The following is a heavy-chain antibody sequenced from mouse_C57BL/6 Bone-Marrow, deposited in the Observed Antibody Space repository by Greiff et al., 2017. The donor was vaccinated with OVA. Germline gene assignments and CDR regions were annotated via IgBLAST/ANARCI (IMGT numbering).Heavy chain of an antibody. CDR3: ARPYYGSSYDY. Sequence: QVQLKQSGAELVKPGASVKMSCKASGYTFTSYWITWVKQRPGQGLEWIGDIYPGSGSTNYNEKFKSKATLTVDTSSSTAYMQLSSLTSEDSAVYYCARPYYGSSYDYWGQGTTLTVSS. CDR2: IYPGSGST. J-gene: IGHJ2*01. D-gene: IGHD1-1*01. CDR1: GYTFTSYW. V-gene: IGHV1-55*01.